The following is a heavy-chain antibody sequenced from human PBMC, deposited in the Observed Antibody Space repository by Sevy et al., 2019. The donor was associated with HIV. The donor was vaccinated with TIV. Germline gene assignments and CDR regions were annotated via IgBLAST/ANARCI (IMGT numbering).Heavy chain of an antibody. CDR3: VRADPAQHFDS. CDR1: GDTFTNNY. J-gene: IGHJ4*02. V-gene: IGHV1-46*01. Sequence: ASVKVSCKASGDTFTNNYMPWVRQAPGQGLEWMGIIDPSGGNASYAQKFQGRVSMTRDTSTSTIYLDLSSLRSEDTAVYYGVRADPAQHFDSWGQGTLVTVSS. CDR2: IDPSGGNA.